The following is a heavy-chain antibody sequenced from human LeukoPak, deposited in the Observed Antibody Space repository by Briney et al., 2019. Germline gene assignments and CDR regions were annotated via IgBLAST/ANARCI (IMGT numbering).Heavy chain of an antibody. CDR2: ISYDGRNK. Sequence: PGRSLRLSCAASEFTFNNHDMHWVRQAPGKGLEWVAAISYDGRNKYYADSVKGRFTISRDNSKNTLNLQRNSLRTKDTAVFYCAKPRDIDSWAFDVWGQGTMVTVSS. J-gene: IGHJ3*01. V-gene: IGHV3-30*18. D-gene: IGHD2-15*01. CDR3: AKPRDIDSWAFDV. CDR1: EFTFNNHD.